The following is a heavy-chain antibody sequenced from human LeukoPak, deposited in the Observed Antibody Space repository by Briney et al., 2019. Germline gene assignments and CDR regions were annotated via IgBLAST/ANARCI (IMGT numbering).Heavy chain of an antibody. CDR1: GYTFTGYY. CDR2: INPNSGGT. J-gene: IGHJ3*02. CDR3: ARQHRAVYCSSTSCYPDAFDI. Sequence: ASVKVSCKASGYTFTGYYMHWVRQAPGQGLEWMGWINPNSGGTNYAQKFQGRVTMTRDTSISTAYMELSRLRSDDTAVYYCARQHRAVYCSSTSCYPDAFDIWGQGTMVTVSS. V-gene: IGHV1-2*02. D-gene: IGHD2-2*01.